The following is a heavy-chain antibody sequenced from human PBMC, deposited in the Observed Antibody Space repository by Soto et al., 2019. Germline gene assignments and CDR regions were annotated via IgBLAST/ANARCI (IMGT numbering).Heavy chain of an antibody. V-gene: IGHV1-18*03. Sequence: QVQVVQSGDEVKKPGASVKVSCKASGYTFTNYGFSWVQQAPGQGLEWMGWISGYNGNTKYAEKFQGRVTMTTDTSTSTAHMELRSLRSDDLAGYYCAREGQAPYYYYGMGVWGQGIAVIVSS. CDR1: GYTFTNYG. CDR3: AREGQAPYYYYGMGV. J-gene: IGHJ6*02. CDR2: ISGYNGNT.